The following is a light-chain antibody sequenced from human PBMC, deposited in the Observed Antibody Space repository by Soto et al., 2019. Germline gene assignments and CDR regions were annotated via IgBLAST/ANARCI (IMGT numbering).Light chain of an antibody. J-gene: IGLJ1*01. CDR2: EVS. V-gene: IGLV2-14*03. Sequence: QSALAQPASVSGYPGQSITISCTGTSSDVGAYDFVSWYQQHPDKAPKLMIYEVSNRPSGVSYRFSGSKSVNTATLTISGLQAEDEADYYCSSYTTSSTRVFGTGTKVTVL. CDR1: SSDVGAYDF. CDR3: SSYTTSSTRV.